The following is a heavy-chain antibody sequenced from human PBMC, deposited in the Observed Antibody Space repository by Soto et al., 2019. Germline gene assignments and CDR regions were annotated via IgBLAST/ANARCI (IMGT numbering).Heavy chain of an antibody. J-gene: IGHJ5*02. V-gene: IGHV1-8*01. CDR2: MNANSGNT. CDR3: ARGLTTVTAVGLDP. Sequence: VQLVQSGAEVKKPGATVKVSCKASGYTFTSYDINWVRQATGQGLEGMGWMNANSGNTGYAQKFQGRVTMTRNTAKSTAYMELRSLRSEDTAVYYCARGLTTVTAVGLDPWGQGTLVTVSS. D-gene: IGHD4-17*01. CDR1: GYTFTSYD.